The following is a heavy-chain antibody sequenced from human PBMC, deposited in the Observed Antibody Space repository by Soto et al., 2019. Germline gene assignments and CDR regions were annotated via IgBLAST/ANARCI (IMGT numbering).Heavy chain of an antibody. CDR2: ISAYNGNT. CDR1: GYSFTNYG. CDR3: ARDRGVAPPVAGNTHYYYYMDV. Sequence: QDQLVQSGVEVKKPGASVKVSCKASGYSFTNYGITWVRQAPGQGFEWMGWISAYNGNTNYAQKVQGRVTLTTDATTSKAYLELRSPRSDDTAVYYCARDRGVAPPVAGNTHYYYYMDVWGKGTTVTVSS. J-gene: IGHJ6*03. V-gene: IGHV1-18*01. D-gene: IGHD6-19*01.